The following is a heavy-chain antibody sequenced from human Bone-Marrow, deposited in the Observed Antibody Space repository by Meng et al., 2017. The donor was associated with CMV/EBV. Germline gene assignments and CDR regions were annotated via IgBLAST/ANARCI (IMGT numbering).Heavy chain of an antibody. D-gene: IGHD2-15*01. Sequence: GGSLRLSCAASGFTFSSFAMHWVRQAPGKGLEWVAVISYNGFNEYYADSVKGRFTISRDNSKNTLSLQMNSRRAEDTALYYCVRGQLFCSGGSCYQHFDSWGQGTLVTVSS. J-gene: IGHJ4*02. CDR1: GFTFSSFA. V-gene: IGHV3-30-3*01. CDR3: VRGQLFCSGGSCYQHFDS. CDR2: ISYNGFNE.